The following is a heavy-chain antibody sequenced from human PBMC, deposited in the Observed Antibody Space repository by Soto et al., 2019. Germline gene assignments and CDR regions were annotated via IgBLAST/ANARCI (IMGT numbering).Heavy chain of an antibody. D-gene: IGHD1-1*01. Sequence: GGSLRLSCAASGFTFSSYAMTWVRQAPGKGLEWVSGISSSGRTTYYADSVKGRFTISRDNSKNTLYLQMNSLRAEDTATFYCVKDRNPSSWPYFDYWGQGTLVTVSS. J-gene: IGHJ4*02. V-gene: IGHV3-23*01. CDR2: ISSSGRTT. CDR1: GFTFSSYA. CDR3: VKDRNPSSWPYFDY.